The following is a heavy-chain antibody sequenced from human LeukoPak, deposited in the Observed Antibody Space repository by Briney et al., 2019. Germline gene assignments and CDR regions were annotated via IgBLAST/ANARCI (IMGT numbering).Heavy chain of an antibody. CDR1: GYSISSGYY. J-gene: IGHJ4*02. CDR3: AGSDADYGGNSDH. V-gene: IGHV4-38-2*02. CDR2: IYHSGST. Sequence: SETLSLTCTVSGYSISSGYYWGWIQQPPGKGLEWIGSIYHSGSTYYNPSLKSRVTISVDTSKNQFSLKLSSVTAADTAVYYCAGSDADYGGNSDHWGQGTLVTVSS. D-gene: IGHD4-23*01.